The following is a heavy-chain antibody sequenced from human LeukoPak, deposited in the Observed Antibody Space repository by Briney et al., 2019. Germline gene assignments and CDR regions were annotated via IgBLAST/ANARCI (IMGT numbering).Heavy chain of an antibody. J-gene: IGHJ4*02. Sequence: SETLSLTCTVSGGSISSYYWSWIRQPPGKGLERIGYIYYSGSTNYNPSLKSRVTISVDTSKNQFSLKLSSVTAADTAVYYCARSLGYSYGHTPFDYWGQGTLVTVSS. D-gene: IGHD5-18*01. CDR1: GGSISSYY. CDR3: ARSLGYSYGHTPFDY. CDR2: IYYSGST. V-gene: IGHV4-59*01.